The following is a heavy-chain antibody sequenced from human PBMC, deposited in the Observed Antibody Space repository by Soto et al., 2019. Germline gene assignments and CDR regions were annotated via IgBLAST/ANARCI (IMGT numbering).Heavy chain of an antibody. J-gene: IGHJ4*02. CDR2: IASSGRDT. D-gene: IGHD1-1*01. CDR1: GFTFGSYA. Sequence: EVQLLESGGGLVQPGGSLRLSCAASGFTFGSYAINWVRQAPGKGLEWVSGIASSGRDTYYADSVKGRFTISRDNSKDTLFLQIHNLRAEDTAVYYCARATTGIADFDSRGQGTLVTVSS. V-gene: IGHV3-23*01. CDR3: ARATTGIADFDS.